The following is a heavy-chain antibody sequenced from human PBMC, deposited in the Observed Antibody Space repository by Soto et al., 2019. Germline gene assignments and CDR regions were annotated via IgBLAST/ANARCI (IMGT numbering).Heavy chain of an antibody. D-gene: IGHD7-27*01. CDR2: INHSGST. Sequence: TLSLTCAVYGGSFSGYYWSWIRQPPGKGLEWIGEINHSGSTNYNPSLKSRVTISVDTSKNQFSLKLSSVTAADTAVYYCARGPGEPPTAHFDYWGQGTLVTVSS. V-gene: IGHV4-34*01. CDR1: GGSFSGYY. J-gene: IGHJ4*02. CDR3: ARGPGEPPTAHFDY.